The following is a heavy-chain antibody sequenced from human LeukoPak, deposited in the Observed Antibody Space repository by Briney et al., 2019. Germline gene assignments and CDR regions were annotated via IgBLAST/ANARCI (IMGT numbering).Heavy chain of an antibody. J-gene: IGHJ4*02. V-gene: IGHV3-7*01. D-gene: IGHD3-10*01. Sequence: GGSLRLSCAASGFSFSRYWMSWVRQAPGKGLEWVANIKQDGSEKNYVESVKGRFTISRDNAKNSLYLQTNSLRAEDTAVYYCARAGQEWFGELGFDQWGQGTLVTVSS. CDR1: GFSFSRYW. CDR3: ARAGQEWFGELGFDQ. CDR2: IKQDGSEK.